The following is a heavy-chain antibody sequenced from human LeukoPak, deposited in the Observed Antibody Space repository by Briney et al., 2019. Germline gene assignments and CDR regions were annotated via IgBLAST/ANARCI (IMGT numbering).Heavy chain of an antibody. CDR3: AKGTYYYGSAESTGSWYFDL. D-gene: IGHD3-10*01. CDR2: IIPIFGTA. CDR1: GGTFSSYA. V-gene: IGHV1-69*13. J-gene: IGHJ2*01. Sequence: SVKVSCKASGGTFSSYAISWVRQAPGQGLEWMGGIIPIFGTANYAQKFQGRVTITADESTSTAYMELSSLRSEDTAVYYCAKGTYYYGSAESTGSWYFDLWGRGTLVTASS.